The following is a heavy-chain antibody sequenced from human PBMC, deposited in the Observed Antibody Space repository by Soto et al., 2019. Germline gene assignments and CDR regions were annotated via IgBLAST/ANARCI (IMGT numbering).Heavy chain of an antibody. CDR1: GFTFRNHA. CDR3: ARGDREDILVVVGARPGEYGIDI. Sequence: QVQLVESGGGVVQPGGSLRLSCAASGFTFRNHAMHWVRQAPGTGLECLAVIAYDGSNAFYRDSVKGRVTVSRDNSKNTLYLHMASLRSEDTGVYYCARGDREDILVVVGARPGEYGIDIWGQGTTVTVSS. V-gene: IGHV3-30-3*01. J-gene: IGHJ6*02. D-gene: IGHD2-15*01. CDR2: IAYDGSNA.